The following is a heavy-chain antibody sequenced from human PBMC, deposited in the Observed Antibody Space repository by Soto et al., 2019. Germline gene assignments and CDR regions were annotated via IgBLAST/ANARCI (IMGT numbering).Heavy chain of an antibody. Sequence: QVQLQLWGAGLLKPSETLSLTCAVYGGSFSGYDWSWVRQPPGKGLEWIGEINDSGSTNYNPSLKSRVIISVDTSKNQFSLRLSSVTAADTAVYYCARGVPGYWGQGTLVTVSS. V-gene: IGHV4-34*01. CDR2: INDSGST. D-gene: IGHD3-10*01. CDR1: GGSFSGYD. J-gene: IGHJ4*02. CDR3: ARGVPGY.